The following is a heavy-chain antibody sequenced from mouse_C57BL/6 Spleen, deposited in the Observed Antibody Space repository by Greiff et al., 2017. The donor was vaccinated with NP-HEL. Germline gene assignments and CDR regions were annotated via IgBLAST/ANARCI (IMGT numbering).Heavy chain of an antibody. D-gene: IGHD2-10*01. J-gene: IGHJ2*01. V-gene: IGHV7-3*01. Sequence: DVKLVESGGGLVQPGGSLSLSCAASGFTFTDYYMSWVRQPPGKALEWLGFIRNKANGYTTEYSASVKGRFTISRDNSQSILYLQMNALRAEDSATYYCARYPYSYYFDYWGQGTTLTVSS. CDR1: GFTFTDYY. CDR2: IRNKANGYTT. CDR3: ARYPYSYYFDY.